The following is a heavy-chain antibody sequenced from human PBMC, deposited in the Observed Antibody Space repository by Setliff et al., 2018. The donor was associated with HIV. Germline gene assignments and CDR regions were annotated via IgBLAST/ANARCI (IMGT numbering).Heavy chain of an antibody. J-gene: IGHJ4*02. CDR2: INPNSGGT. D-gene: IGHD3-22*01. Sequence: WASVKVSCKASGYTFTGYYMHWVRQAPGQGLEWMGRINPNSGGTNYAQKFQGRVTMTRDTSISAAYMELSRLRSDDTAVYYCASGKYYDSSGYRDYWGQGTLVTVSS. V-gene: IGHV1-2*06. CDR3: ASGKYYDSSGYRDY. CDR1: GYTFTGYY.